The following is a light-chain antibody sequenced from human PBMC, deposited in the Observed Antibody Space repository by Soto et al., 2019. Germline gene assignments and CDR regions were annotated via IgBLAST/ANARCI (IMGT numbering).Light chain of an antibody. J-gene: IGKJ1*01. Sequence: DIVLTQSPATLSLSPGERATLSCRASQSVSSYLAWYQQKPGQAPRLLIYDASTRATGIPARFSGSGSGTDFTLTISSLEPEDFALYYCQQRSNWPRTFGQGTRVEIK. V-gene: IGKV3-11*01. CDR2: DAS. CDR3: QQRSNWPRT. CDR1: QSVSSY.